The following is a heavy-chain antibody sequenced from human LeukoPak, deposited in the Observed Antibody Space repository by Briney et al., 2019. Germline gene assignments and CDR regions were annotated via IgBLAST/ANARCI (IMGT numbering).Heavy chain of an antibody. Sequence: ASVKVSCKACVSSFISYSLRWLQPAPGQGLEWMGWISPYNGNTNYAQKLQGRVTMTTDTSTNTAYMDLRSLRSDDWAVYYCARGRLGGVTTEVLDALDISGQGTMVTVSS. CDR2: ISPYNGNT. CDR1: VSSFISYS. D-gene: IGHD4-23*01. V-gene: IGHV1-18*01. J-gene: IGHJ3*02. CDR3: ARGRLGGVTTEVLDALDI.